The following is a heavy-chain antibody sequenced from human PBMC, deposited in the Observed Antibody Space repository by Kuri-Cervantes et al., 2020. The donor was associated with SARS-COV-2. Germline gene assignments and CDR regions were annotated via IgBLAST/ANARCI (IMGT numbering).Heavy chain of an antibody. D-gene: IGHD6-19*01. CDR2: IIPIFGTA. CDR3: ARGIRAPLYSSGWYSN. Sequence: SVKVSCKASGGTFSSYAISWVRQAPGQGREWMGGIIPIFGTANYAQKFQGSVTITADESTSTAYMELSSLRSEDTAVYYCARGIRAPLYSSGWYSNWGQGTLVTVSS. V-gene: IGHV1-69*13. J-gene: IGHJ4*02. CDR1: GGTFSSYA.